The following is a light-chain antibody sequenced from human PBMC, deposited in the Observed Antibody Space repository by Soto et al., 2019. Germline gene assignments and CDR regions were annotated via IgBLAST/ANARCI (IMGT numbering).Light chain of an antibody. Sequence: QSVLTQPPSVSGAPGQRVTISCTGSSSNIGAGYDVHWYQQLPGTAPKLLIYGNSNRPSGVPDRFSGSKSGTSASLAITGLQAEDEADYYCQSYDSGLSALVFGTGTKVTVL. CDR3: QSYDSGLSALV. J-gene: IGLJ1*01. CDR2: GNS. V-gene: IGLV1-40*01. CDR1: SSNIGAGYD.